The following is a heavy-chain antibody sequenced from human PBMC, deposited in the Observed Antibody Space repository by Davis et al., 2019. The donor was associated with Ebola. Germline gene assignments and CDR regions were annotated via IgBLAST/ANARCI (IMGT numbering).Heavy chain of an antibody. D-gene: IGHD5-18*01. CDR3: ARAGGYSLYYYYYGMDV. CDR1: GGSISSGGYS. CDR2: IYHSGST. J-gene: IGHJ6*02. Sequence: PSETLSLTCAVSGGSISSGGYSWSWIRQPPGKGLEWIGYIYHSGSTYYNPSLKSRVTISVDRSKNQFSLKLSSVTAADTAVYYCARAGGYSLYYYYYGMDVWGQGTTVTVSS. V-gene: IGHV4-30-2*01.